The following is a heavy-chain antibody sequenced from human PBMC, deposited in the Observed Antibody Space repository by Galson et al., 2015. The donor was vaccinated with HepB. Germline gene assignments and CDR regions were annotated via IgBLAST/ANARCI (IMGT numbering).Heavy chain of an antibody. D-gene: IGHD3-22*01. V-gene: IGHV1-24*01. CDR2: FDPEDGET. CDR3: ATVAYDSSGYPRGRFDP. J-gene: IGHJ5*02. Sequence: SVKVSCKVSGYTLTELSMHWVRQAPGKGLEWMGGFDPEDGETIYAQKFQGRVTMTEDTSTDTAYMELSSLRSEDTAVYYCATVAYDSSGYPRGRFDPWGQGTLVTVSS. CDR1: GYTLTELS.